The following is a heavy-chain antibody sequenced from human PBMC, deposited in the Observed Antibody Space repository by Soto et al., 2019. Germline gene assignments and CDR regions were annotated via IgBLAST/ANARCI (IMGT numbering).Heavy chain of an antibody. J-gene: IGHJ6*02. CDR3: ARLTSLAYYYHYGMDV. CDR2: IYPGDSHT. Sequence: EALKISCKGSGYRFTTYWIGWVRQMPWKGLQLMGIIYPGDSHTRYSPCSQGQLTISGDKSTRTVYMQWSRLNASDTAMYYCARLTSLAYYYHYGMDVCGQGNTVTVSS. CDR1: GYRFTTYW. V-gene: IGHV5-51*01. D-gene: IGHD3-9*01.